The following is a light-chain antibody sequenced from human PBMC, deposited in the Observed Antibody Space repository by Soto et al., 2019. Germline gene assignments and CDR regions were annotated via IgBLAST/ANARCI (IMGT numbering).Light chain of an antibody. CDR3: QQSYSGPLT. J-gene: IGKJ4*01. CDR2: AAS. V-gene: IGKV1-39*01. CDR1: QSISSY. Sequence: DIQMTQSPSSLSAAVGEIVTITFLASQSISSYLNWYQQKPGKAPKVLIYAASSLQSGVLSRFSGIGSGTDFTLSISSLQPEDFATYYCQQSYSGPLTFGGGTKVDI.